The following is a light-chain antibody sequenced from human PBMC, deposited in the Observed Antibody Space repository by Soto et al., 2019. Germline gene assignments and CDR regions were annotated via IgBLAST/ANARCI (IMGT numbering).Light chain of an antibody. CDR3: QQSYNLPRT. Sequence: DIQMTQSPSSLSASVGDRVTINCRASQTISSYLNWYQQKPGKAPKLLIYGASALQSGVPSRFSGSGSGTDFTLTIRSLQHDDFATYYCQQSYNLPRTFGPGTKVDIK. J-gene: IGKJ3*01. CDR1: QTISSY. CDR2: GAS. V-gene: IGKV1-39*01.